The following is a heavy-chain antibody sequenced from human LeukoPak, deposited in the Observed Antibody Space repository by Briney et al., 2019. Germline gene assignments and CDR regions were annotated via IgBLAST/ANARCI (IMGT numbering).Heavy chain of an antibody. CDR2: MSNSGENT. Sequence: PGGSLRLSCAASGFTFSSYSMQWVRQTPGKGLEWVGIMSNSGENTFYGEAVKGRFTISRDNAKNTRYLQMNSLRAEDTAVYYCARDWWFDRWSQGTLVSVSS. J-gene: IGHJ5*02. CDR1: GFTFSSYS. CDR3: ARDWWFDR. V-gene: IGHV3-33*05.